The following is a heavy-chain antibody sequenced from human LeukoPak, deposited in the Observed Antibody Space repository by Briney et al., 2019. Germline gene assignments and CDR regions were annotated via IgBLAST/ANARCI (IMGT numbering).Heavy chain of an antibody. CDR3: ARVGQLVPFDY. J-gene: IGHJ4*02. CDR2: INHSGST. Sequence: SETLSLTCAVYGGSFSGYYWSWIRQPPGKGLEWIGEINHSGSTNYNPSLKSRVTISVDTSKNQFSLKLSSVTAADTAVYYCARVGQLVPFDYWGQGTLVTVSS. CDR1: GGSFSGYY. D-gene: IGHD6-6*01. V-gene: IGHV4-34*01.